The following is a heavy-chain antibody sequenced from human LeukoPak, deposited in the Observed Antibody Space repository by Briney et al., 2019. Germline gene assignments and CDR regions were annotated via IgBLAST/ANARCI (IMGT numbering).Heavy chain of an antibody. J-gene: IGHJ4*02. CDR2: IKEDGNKR. D-gene: IGHD3-10*01. Sequence: GGSLRLSCAASGSMFNNYRMSWVRQAPGKGREWGANIKEDGNKRYYVDSVKGRFTMSRDNAKNLLYLHMYTLRAEDTPWYYCTTAWAMSGSYLSSFDCWGQGTLVTVSP. CDR3: TTAWAMSGSYLSSFDC. V-gene: IGHV3-7*01. CDR1: GSMFNNYR.